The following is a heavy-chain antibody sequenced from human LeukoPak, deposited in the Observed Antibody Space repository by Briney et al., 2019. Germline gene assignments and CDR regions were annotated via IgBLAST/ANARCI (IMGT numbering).Heavy chain of an antibody. CDR3: ARVPHCSSTSCYDESGVPYYYYYMDV. V-gene: IGHV1-2*02. CDR2: INPNSGGT. D-gene: IGHD2-2*01. CDR1: AYTFSDHY. Sequence: GASVKVSCKTSAYTFSDHYMHWVRQAPGQGLEWMGWINPNSGGTNYAQKFQGRVTMTRDTSISTAYMELSRLRSDDTAVYYCARVPHCSSTSCYDESGVPYYYYYMDVWGKGTTVTVSS. J-gene: IGHJ6*03.